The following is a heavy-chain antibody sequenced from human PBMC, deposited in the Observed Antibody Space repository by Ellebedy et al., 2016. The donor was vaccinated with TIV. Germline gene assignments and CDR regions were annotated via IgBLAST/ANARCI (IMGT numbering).Heavy chain of an antibody. Sequence: PGGSLTLSCAASGFTFSNSYMHWVRQAPGKGLEWVANINQDGSATYYVDSVRGRFTISRDNSKNTVYLQMNSLRAEDTAVDYCATARGWYGSDGMDVWGEGTTVTVSS. CDR2: INQDGSAT. D-gene: IGHD6-19*01. V-gene: IGHV3-7*03. CDR1: GFTFSNSY. J-gene: IGHJ6*04. CDR3: ATARGWYGSDGMDV.